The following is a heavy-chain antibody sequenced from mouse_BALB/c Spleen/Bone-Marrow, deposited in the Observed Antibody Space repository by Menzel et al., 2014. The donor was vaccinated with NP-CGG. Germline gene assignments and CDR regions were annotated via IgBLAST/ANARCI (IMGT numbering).Heavy chain of an antibody. CDR3: ARHEDLNIRRRLGAMDY. V-gene: IGHV1-62-2*01. CDR1: GYTFTEYI. D-gene: IGHD2-12*01. CDR2: FFPGGGSI. J-gene: IGHJ4*01. Sequence: VQLQQSGAELVKPGASVKLSCKASGYTFTEYIIHWIKQRSGQGLEWIGWFFPGGGSIKYNEKFKDKATLTADKSSSTVYMELSRLTSEDSAVYFCARHEDLNIRRRLGAMDYWGQGTSVTVS.